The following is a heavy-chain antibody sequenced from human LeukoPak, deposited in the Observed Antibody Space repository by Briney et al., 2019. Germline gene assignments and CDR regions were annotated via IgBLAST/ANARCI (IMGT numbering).Heavy chain of an antibody. CDR1: GGSFSGYY. J-gene: IGHJ4*02. V-gene: IGHV4-34*01. CDR2: INHSGST. CDR3: ARVPIPGGVDY. D-gene: IGHD2-21*01. Sequence: PSETLSLTCAVYGGSFSGYYWSWIREPPGQGLEWIGEINHSGSTNYNPSLKSRVTISVDTSKNQFSLKLSSVTAADTAVYYCARVPIPGGVDYWGQGTLVTVSS.